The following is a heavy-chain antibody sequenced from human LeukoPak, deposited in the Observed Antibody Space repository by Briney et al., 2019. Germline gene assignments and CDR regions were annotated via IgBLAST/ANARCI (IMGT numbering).Heavy chain of an antibody. Sequence: SETLSLTRTVPGGSITSYYWSWIRQPPGKGLEWIAYIYSSGSTSYNPSLTSRVTMSVDMSKNQFSLNLRSMTAADTAVYYCATSPRVTFFDYWGRGTLVTVSS. V-gene: IGHV4-4*09. J-gene: IGHJ4*02. CDR1: GGSITSYY. CDR2: IYSSGST. CDR3: ATSPRVTFFDY. D-gene: IGHD3-16*01.